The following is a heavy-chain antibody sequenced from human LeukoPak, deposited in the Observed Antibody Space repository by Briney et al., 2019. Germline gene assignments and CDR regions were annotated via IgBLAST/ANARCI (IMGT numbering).Heavy chain of an antibody. CDR1: GGSISSGSYY. Sequence: SQTLSLTCTVSGGSISSGSYYWSWIRQPAGKGLEWIGRIYTSGSTNYNPSLKSRVTISVDTSKNQFSLKLSSVTAADTAVYYCARAITVFGVAHYYYMDVWGKGTTVTVSS. D-gene: IGHD3-3*01. CDR2: IYTSGST. CDR3: ARAITVFGVAHYYYMDV. V-gene: IGHV4-61*02. J-gene: IGHJ6*03.